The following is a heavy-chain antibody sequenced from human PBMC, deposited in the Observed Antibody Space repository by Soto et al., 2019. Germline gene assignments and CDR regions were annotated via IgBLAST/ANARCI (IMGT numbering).Heavy chain of an antibody. CDR3: ARHYYGSGRSAFDI. Sequence: SETLSLTCAVYGGSFSGYYLTWIRQPPGTGLEWIGEINHSGSTNYNPSLKSRVTISVDTSKNQFSLKLSSVTAADTAVYYCARHYYGSGRSAFDIWGQGTMVTVS. CDR1: GGSFSGYY. CDR2: INHSGST. D-gene: IGHD3-10*01. V-gene: IGHV4-34*01. J-gene: IGHJ3*02.